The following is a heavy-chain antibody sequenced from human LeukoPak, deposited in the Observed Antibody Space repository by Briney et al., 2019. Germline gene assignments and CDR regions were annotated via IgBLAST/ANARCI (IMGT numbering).Heavy chain of an antibody. CDR3: ARVRRYFDWFVYYFDY. V-gene: IGHV1-8*01. J-gene: IGHJ4*02. CDR2: VNPNSGNT. D-gene: IGHD3-9*01. CDR1: GYTFTSYD. Sequence: SSGKVSCKASGYTFTSYDINWVRQPTGQGLEWMGWVNPNSGNTGYAQKFPARVTMTTNTSISPAYMELSSLRSEDTAVYYCARVRRYFDWFVYYFDYWGQGTLVTVSS.